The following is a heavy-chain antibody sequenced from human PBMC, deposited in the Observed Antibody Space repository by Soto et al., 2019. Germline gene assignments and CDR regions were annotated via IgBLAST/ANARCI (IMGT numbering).Heavy chain of an antibody. CDR1: GGSFSGYY. J-gene: IGHJ4*02. CDR2: INHSGST. V-gene: IGHV4-34*01. D-gene: IGHD3-3*01. Sequence: SETLSLPCAVYGGSFSGYYWSWIRQPPGKGLEWIGEINHSGSTNYNPSLKSRVTISVDTSKNQFSLKLSSVTAADTAVYYCARRRAHYDFWSGYYTVGFDYWGQGTLVTVSS. CDR3: ARRRAHYDFWSGYYTVGFDY.